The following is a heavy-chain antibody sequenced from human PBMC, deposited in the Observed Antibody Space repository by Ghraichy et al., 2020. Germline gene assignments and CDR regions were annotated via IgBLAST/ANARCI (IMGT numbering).Heavy chain of an antibody. Sequence: SETLSLTCTVSGGSISSDYWSWIRQPPGRALEWIGYIYYSGSTDYNPSLKSRVTISVDTSKNQFSLKLSSVTAADTAVYYCVRHPKNNWFDSWGQGILVTVSS. V-gene: IGHV4-59*08. CDR1: GGSISSDY. CDR3: VRHPKNNWFDS. J-gene: IGHJ5*01. CDR2: IYYSGST.